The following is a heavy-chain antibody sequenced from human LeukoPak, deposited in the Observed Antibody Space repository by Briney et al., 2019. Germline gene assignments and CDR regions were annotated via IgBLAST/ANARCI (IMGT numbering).Heavy chain of an antibody. CDR3: ARDRVDIVATMEPYNWFDP. J-gene: IGHJ5*02. V-gene: IGHV3-48*01. CDR2: ISSSSSTI. Sequence: PGGSLRLSCAASGFTFSSYSMNWVRQAPGKGLEWVSYISSSSSTIYYADSVKGRFTISRDNAKNSLYLQMNSLRAEDTAVYYCARDRVDIVATMEPYNWFDPWGQGTLVTVSS. CDR1: GFTFSSYS. D-gene: IGHD5-12*01.